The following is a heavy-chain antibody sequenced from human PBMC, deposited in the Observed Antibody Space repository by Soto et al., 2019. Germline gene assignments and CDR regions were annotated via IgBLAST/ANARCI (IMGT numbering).Heavy chain of an antibody. CDR1: GYTFTSYA. Sequence: QVQLVQSGAEVKKPGASVKVSCKASGYTFTSYAMHWVRQAPGQRLEWMGWINAGNGNTKYSQKFQGRVTITRDTTARTANMELSSLRSEDTAVYYCARPGKKFGEPTPPWYYFDYWGQGTLVTVSS. J-gene: IGHJ4*02. CDR3: ARPGKKFGEPTPPWYYFDY. V-gene: IGHV1-3*01. D-gene: IGHD3-10*01. CDR2: INAGNGNT.